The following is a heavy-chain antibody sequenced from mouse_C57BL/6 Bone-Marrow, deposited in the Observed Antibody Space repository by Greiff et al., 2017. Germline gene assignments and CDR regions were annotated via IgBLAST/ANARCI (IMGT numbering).Heavy chain of an antibody. Sequence: VQVVESGPELVKPGASVKISCKASGYAFSSSWMNWVKQRPGKGLEWIGRIYPGDGDTNYNGKFKGKATLTADKSSSTAYMQLSSLTSEDSAVYFCARDEGYYVGYYFDYWGQGTTLTVSS. CDR2: IYPGDGDT. J-gene: IGHJ2*01. V-gene: IGHV1-82*01. CDR1: GYAFSSSW. CDR3: ARDEGYYVGYYFDY. D-gene: IGHD2-3*01.